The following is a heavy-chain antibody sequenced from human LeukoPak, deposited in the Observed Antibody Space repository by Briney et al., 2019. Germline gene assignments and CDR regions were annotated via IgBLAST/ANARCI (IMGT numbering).Heavy chain of an antibody. CDR3: ARDTYSLMDV. Sequence: GGSLRLSCAASGFTFSDYYMSWIRQAPGKGLERVSYISSSGSSISYADSVKGRFTISRDNAKNSLYLQMNSLGAEDTAVYYCARDTYSLMDVWGKGTTVTVSS. CDR2: ISSSGSSI. D-gene: IGHD4-11*01. J-gene: IGHJ6*03. CDR1: GFTFSDYY. V-gene: IGHV3-11*01.